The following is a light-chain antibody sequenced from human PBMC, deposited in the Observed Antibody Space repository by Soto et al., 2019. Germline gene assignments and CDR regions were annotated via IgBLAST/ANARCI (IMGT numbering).Light chain of an antibody. CDR2: DVS. V-gene: IGLV2-14*01. CDR3: SSYTSSSTDV. CDR1: SSDVGGYNY. J-gene: IGLJ1*01. Sequence: QSALTQPASVSGSPGQSITISCTGTSSDVGGYNYVSWYQQHPGKAPKLMIYDVSNRPSGVSNRFSGSKSGNTASLTISGLQAEDEADYYCSSYTSSSTDVVGTGTKVTVL.